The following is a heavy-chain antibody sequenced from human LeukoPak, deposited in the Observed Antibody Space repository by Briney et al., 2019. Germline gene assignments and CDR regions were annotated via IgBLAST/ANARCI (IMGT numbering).Heavy chain of an antibody. CDR3: ANPGYSSSWYYFDY. D-gene: IGHD6-13*01. CDR1: GFTFSFYG. CDR2: ISGSGDST. Sequence: GGSLRLSCAASGFTFSFYGMSWVRPAPGKGLEWVSTISGSGDSTYYADSVRGRFTISRDNSKNTLYLQMNSLRAEDTAVYYCANPGYSSSWYYFDYWGQGTLVTVSS. V-gene: IGHV3-23*01. J-gene: IGHJ4*02.